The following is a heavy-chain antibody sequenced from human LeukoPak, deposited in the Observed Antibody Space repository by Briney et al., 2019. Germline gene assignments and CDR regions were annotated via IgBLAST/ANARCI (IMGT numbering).Heavy chain of an antibody. D-gene: IGHD4-17*01. CDR1: GGSISSHY. CDR2: ISYSGNT. V-gene: IGHV4-59*11. J-gene: IGHJ3*02. Sequence: SETLSLTCTVSGGSISSHYWTWIRQSPGKGLEWIGYISYSGNTNYNPSLKSRVTLSVDTSKNQFSLKLSSVTAADTAVYYCARDPTTVTKGFDIWGQGTMVTVSS. CDR3: ARDPTTVTKGFDI.